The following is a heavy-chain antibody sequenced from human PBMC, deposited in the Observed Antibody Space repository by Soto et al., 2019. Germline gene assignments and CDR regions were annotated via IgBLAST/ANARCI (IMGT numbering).Heavy chain of an antibody. J-gene: IGHJ4*02. D-gene: IGHD5-18*01. V-gene: IGHV3-15*01. CDR3: AITAMINRDSSTGFDY. CDR1: GLTFSNVW. CDR2: IKSKSDGESA. Sequence: EVQLVESGGGSVKPGGSLRLSCAASGLTFSNVWMTWVRQAPGKGLEWVGRIKSKSDGESADVAAPVKGRFTSSRDDSKNTVCLEMNSLKSEDTALYYCAITAMINRDSSTGFDYWGQGTQVTVSS.